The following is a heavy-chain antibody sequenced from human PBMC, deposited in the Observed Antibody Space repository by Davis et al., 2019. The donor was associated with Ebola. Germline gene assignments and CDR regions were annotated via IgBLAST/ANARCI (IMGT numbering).Heavy chain of an antibody. J-gene: IGHJ4*03. CDR1: GYSFTSYW. CDR3: ANKILLTDRGYFDY. CDR2: IYPGDSDT. V-gene: IGHV5-51*01. Sequence: GESLKISCKGSGYSFTSYWISWVRQMPGKGLELMGIIYPGDSDTRYSPSFRGQVTISADMSISTAYLQWNSLKASDSAMYYCANKILLTDRGYFDYWGQGTPVTVSS. D-gene: IGHD2-15*01.